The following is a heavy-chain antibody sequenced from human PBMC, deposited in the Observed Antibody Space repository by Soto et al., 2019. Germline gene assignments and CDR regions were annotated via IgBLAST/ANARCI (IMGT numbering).Heavy chain of an antibody. CDR2: INAGNGNT. D-gene: IGHD5-12*01. CDR3: ARDLEQPQGYSGYDY. J-gene: IGHJ4*02. Sequence: GASVKVSCKASGYTFTSYAMHWVRQAPGQRLEWMGWINAGNGNTKYSQKFQGRVTITRDTSASTAYMELSSLRSEDTAVYYCARDLEQPQGYSGYDYWGQGTLVTVSS. V-gene: IGHV1-3*01. CDR1: GYTFTSYA.